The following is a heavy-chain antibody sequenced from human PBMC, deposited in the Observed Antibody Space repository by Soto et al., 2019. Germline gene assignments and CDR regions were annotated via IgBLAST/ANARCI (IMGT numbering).Heavy chain of an antibody. CDR1: GFTFSSYG. J-gene: IGHJ6*02. Sequence: GGSLRLSCAASGFTFSSYGMHWVRQAPGKGLERVAVISYDGSNKYYADSVKGRFTISRDNSKNTLYLEMNSLRAEDTAVYYCARYIPGVRYYGMDVWGQGTTVTVSS. CDR2: ISYDGSNK. D-gene: IGHD2-2*01. V-gene: IGHV3-30*03. CDR3: ARYIPGVRYYGMDV.